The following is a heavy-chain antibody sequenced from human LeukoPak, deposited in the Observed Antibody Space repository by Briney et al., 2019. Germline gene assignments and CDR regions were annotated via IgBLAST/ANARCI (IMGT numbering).Heavy chain of an antibody. D-gene: IGHD6-13*01. CDR3: ARGSADFDY. V-gene: IGHV1-3*01. CDR1: GYTFTSYG. J-gene: IGHJ4*02. Sequence: GASVKVSCKASGYTFTSYGISWARQAPGQRLEWMGWINAGNGNTKYSQKFQGRVTITRDTSASTAYMELSSLRSEDTAVYYCARGSADFDYWGQGTLVTVSS. CDR2: INAGNGNT.